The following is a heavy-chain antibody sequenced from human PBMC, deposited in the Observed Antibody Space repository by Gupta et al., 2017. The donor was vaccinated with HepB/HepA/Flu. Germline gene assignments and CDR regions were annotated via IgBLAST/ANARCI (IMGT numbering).Heavy chain of an antibody. D-gene: IGHD6-13*01. CDR2: INPNSGGT. J-gene: IGHJ4*02. CDR3: ARAAAPLGYPDY. Sequence: QVQLVQSGAAVKKPGAPVKVSCKASGYTFTGYYMHWVRQAPGQGLEWMGWINPNSGGTNYAQKFQGWVTMTRDTSISTAYMELSKLRSDDTAVYYCARAAAPLGYPDYWGQGTLVTVSS. V-gene: IGHV1-2*04. CDR1: GYTFTGYY.